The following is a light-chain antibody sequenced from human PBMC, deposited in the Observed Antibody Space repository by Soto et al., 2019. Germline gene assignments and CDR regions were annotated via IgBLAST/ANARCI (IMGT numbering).Light chain of an antibody. J-gene: IGLJ1*01. CDR1: SRDVGAYSS. CDR2: EVT. CDR3: SAHAGSNNYV. Sequence: QSALTQHPSASGSPGQSVTVSCAGTSRDVGAYSSVAWYQQHPGKAPKLIIYEVTKRPSGVPDRFSGARSGNTAFLTVSGLQADDEADYYCSAHAGSNNYVFGTGTKVTVL. V-gene: IGLV2-8*01.